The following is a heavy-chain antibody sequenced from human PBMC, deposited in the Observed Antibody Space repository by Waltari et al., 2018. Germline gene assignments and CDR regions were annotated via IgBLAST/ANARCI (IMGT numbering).Heavy chain of an antibody. V-gene: IGHV1-46*01. J-gene: IGHJ4*02. CDR2: INPSDGST. D-gene: IGHD1-26*01. CDR1: GYTFTSFN. CDR3: ARSLVGATTEFDF. Sequence: QVQLVQSGAEVQKPGASVKVPCKASGYTFTSFNIHWVRQAPGQGLEWMRIINPSDGSTAYAQKFQGRVTMTRDTSTSTVYMELSSLRSEDTAVFYCARSLVGATTEFDFWGQGTLVTVSS.